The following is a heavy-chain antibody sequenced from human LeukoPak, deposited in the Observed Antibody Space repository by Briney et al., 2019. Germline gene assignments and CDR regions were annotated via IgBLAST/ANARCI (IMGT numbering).Heavy chain of an antibody. J-gene: IGHJ4*02. CDR3: ARDSRWLQLDY. CDR1: GFTFSSYW. D-gene: IGHD5-24*01. V-gene: IGHV4-39*07. Sequence: GSLRLSCAASGFTFSSYWMSWVRQPPGKGLEWIGSIYYSGSTYYNPSLKSRVTISVDTSKNQFSLKLSSVTAADTAVYYCARDSRWLQLDYWGQGTLVTVSS. CDR2: IYYSGST.